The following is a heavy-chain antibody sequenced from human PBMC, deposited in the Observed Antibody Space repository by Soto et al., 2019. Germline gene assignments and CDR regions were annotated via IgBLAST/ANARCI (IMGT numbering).Heavy chain of an antibody. CDR2: ISWNSGSI. Sequence: GGSLRLACAASGVTFDDYAMHWVRQAPGKGLEWVSGISWNSGSIGYADSVKGRFTISRDNAKNSLYLQMNSLRAEDTALYYCAKDIRAAARRYIVAFDIWGQGTMVTVSS. D-gene: IGHD6-6*01. CDR1: GVTFDDYA. CDR3: AKDIRAAARRYIVAFDI. J-gene: IGHJ3*02. V-gene: IGHV3-9*01.